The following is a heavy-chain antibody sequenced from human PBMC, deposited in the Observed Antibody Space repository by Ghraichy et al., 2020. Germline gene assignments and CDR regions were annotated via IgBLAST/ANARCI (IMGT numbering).Heavy chain of an antibody. CDR2: MNQDGTKI. CDR3: ATYTLSSCTGGCFHSDV. D-gene: IGHD2-8*02. CDR1: GFTFSSHW. Sequence: GESLNISCAASGFTFSSHWMTWVRQAPGKGLEWVANMNQDGTKIYFVESLRGRFTVSRDNAKNSLFLQMNSLRADDTAVYYCATYTLSSCTGGCFHSDVWGRGTLVTVSS. V-gene: IGHV3-7*01. J-gene: IGHJ2*01.